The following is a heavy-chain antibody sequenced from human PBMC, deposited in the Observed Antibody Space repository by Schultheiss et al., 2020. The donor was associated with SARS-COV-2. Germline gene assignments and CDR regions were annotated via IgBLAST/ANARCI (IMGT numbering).Heavy chain of an antibody. CDR1: GFTFSSYG. CDR3: ARGGFGRSGWYYYYYGMDV. V-gene: IGHV3-73*01. D-gene: IGHD6-19*01. Sequence: GGSLRLSCAASGFTFSSYGMHWVRQASGKGLEWVGRIRSKANSYATAYAASVKGRFTISRDDSKNTAYLQMNSLRAEDTAVYYCARGGFGRSGWYYYYYGMDVWGQGTTVTVSS. CDR2: IRSKANSYAT. J-gene: IGHJ6*02.